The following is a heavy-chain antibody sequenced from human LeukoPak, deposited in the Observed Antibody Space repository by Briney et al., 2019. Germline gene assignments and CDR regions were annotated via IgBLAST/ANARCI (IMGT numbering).Heavy chain of an antibody. CDR2: IYYSGST. D-gene: IGHD4/OR15-4a*01. Sequence: PSQTLSLTCSVSGGSISDGAYYWSWIRQHPGKGLEWIGYIYYSGSTYYNPSLKSRVIISVDTSKNQFSLKLSSVTAADTAVYYCARGARTMGRFDNWGQGTLVTVSS. CDR1: GGSISDGAYY. V-gene: IGHV4-31*03. CDR3: ARGARTMGRFDN. J-gene: IGHJ4*02.